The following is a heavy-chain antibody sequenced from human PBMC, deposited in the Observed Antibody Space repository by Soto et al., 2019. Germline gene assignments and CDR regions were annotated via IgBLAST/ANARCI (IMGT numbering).Heavy chain of an antibody. CDR3: ARVYCSSTSCYTLGAYYYGMDV. CDR2: IIPIFGTA. Sequence: SVKVSCKASGGTFSSYAISWVRQAPGQGLEWMGGIIPIFGTANYAQKFQGRVTITADESTSTAYMELSSLRSEDTAVYYCARVYCSSTSCYTLGAYYYGMDVWGQGTTVTVSS. CDR1: GGTFSSYA. D-gene: IGHD2-2*02. J-gene: IGHJ6*02. V-gene: IGHV1-69*13.